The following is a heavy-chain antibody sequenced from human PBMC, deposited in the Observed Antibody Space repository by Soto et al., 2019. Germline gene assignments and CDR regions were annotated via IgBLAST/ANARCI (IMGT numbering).Heavy chain of an antibody. Sequence: SETLSLTCTVSGGSISSSSYYWGWIRQPPGKGLEWIGSIYYSGSTYYNPSLKSRVTISVDTSKNQFSLKLSSVTAADTAVYYCAKLYSSSDYYYGMDVWGQGTTVTV. CDR1: GGSISSSSYY. D-gene: IGHD6-6*01. CDR3: AKLYSSSDYYYGMDV. J-gene: IGHJ6*02. CDR2: IYYSGST. V-gene: IGHV4-39*01.